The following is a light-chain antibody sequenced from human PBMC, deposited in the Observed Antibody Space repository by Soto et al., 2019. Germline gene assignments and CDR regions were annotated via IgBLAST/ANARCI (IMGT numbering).Light chain of an antibody. CDR2: GAS. CDR1: RSVRSN. J-gene: IGKJ1*01. Sequence: EIVMTQSPATLSVSPGERATLSCMASRSVRSNLAWYQQKPGQAPRLLIYGASTRATGIPARFSGSGSGTEFTLTISSLQSEDFAVYYCQQYNNWPRTFGQGTKVDIK. CDR3: QQYNNWPRT. V-gene: IGKV3-15*01.